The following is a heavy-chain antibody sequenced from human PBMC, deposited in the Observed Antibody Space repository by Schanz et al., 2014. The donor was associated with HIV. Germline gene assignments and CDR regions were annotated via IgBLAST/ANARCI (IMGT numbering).Heavy chain of an antibody. CDR1: GGPFSSYA. CDR2: IIPIFGTP. V-gene: IGHV1-69*01. J-gene: IGHJ6*02. CDR3: ARGRQDYDFWSGAHYYYAMDV. D-gene: IGHD3-3*01. Sequence: QVQLVQSGAEVKKPGSSVRVSCKASGGPFSSYAISWVRQAPGQGLEWMGGIIPIFGTPNYAQKFQGRVTITADESTSAAYLELSSLRSEDTAVYYCARGRQDYDFWSGAHYYYAMDVWGQGTTVTVSS.